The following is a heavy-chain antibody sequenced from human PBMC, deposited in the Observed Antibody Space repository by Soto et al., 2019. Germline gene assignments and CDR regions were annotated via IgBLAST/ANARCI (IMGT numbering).Heavy chain of an antibody. V-gene: IGHV4-34*01. CDR1: GGSFSGYY. CDR2: INHSGST. CDR3: ARALRNYDFWSGYYIMVWFDP. D-gene: IGHD3-3*01. J-gene: IGHJ5*02. Sequence: SETLSLTCAVYGGSFSGYYWSWIRQPPGKGLEWIGEINHSGSTNYNPSLKSRVTISVDTSKNQFSLKLSSVTAADTAVYYCARALRNYDFWSGYYIMVWFDPWGQGTVVTVS.